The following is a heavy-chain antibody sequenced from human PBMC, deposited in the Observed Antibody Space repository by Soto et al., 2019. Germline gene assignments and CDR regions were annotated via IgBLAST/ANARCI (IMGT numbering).Heavy chain of an antibody. CDR1: GFTFSSYW. D-gene: IGHD3-10*01. V-gene: IGHV3-74*01. J-gene: IGHJ4*02. CDR2: INSDGSST. CDR3: AYGSGSPAFDY. Sequence: EVQLVESGGGLVQPGGSLRLPCAASGFTFSSYWMHWVRQGPGKGLVWVSRINSDGSSTSYADSVKGRFTISRDNAKNTLYLQMNSLRAEDTAVYYCAYGSGSPAFDYWGQGTLVTVSS.